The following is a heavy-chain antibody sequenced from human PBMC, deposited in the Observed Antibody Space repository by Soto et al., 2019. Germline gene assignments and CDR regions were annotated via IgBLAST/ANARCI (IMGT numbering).Heavy chain of an antibody. CDR1: GYSFTNND. V-gene: IGHV1-8*01. J-gene: IGHJ5*02. Sequence: ASVKVSCKASGYSFTNNDVSWVRQATGQGLEWMGWMNPGSGDTGYAQKFQGRVTMTRDISIATAYMELSSLRSDHTAIYYCARMATFGALNWFDPWGQGTLVTVSS. D-gene: IGHD3-16*01. CDR2: MNPGSGDT. CDR3: ARMATFGALNWFDP.